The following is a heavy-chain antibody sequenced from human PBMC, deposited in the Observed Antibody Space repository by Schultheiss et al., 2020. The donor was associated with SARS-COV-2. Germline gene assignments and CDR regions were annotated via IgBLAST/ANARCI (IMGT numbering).Heavy chain of an antibody. Sequence: SETLSLTCAVYGGSFSGYYWSWIRQPPGKGLEWIGYIYYSGSTNYNPSLKSRVTISLDTSKNQFSLKLSSLTAADTAFYYCGRGYYDFWSGYWGTVDVWGQGTTVTVSS. J-gene: IGHJ6*02. V-gene: IGHV4-59*01. CDR1: GGSFSGYY. D-gene: IGHD3-3*01. CDR3: GRGYYDFWSGYWGTVDV. CDR2: IYYSGST.